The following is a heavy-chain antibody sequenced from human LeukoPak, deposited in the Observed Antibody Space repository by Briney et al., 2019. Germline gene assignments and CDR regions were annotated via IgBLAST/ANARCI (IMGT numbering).Heavy chain of an antibody. CDR1: GFTVSSNY. D-gene: IGHD1-26*01. Sequence: GGSLRLSCAASGFTVSSNYMSWVRQAPGKGLEWVSVIYSGGSTYYADSVKGRFTISRDNSKNTLYLQMNSLRAEDTAVYYCARPSGSYYLGRDAFDIWGQGTMVTVSS. J-gene: IGHJ3*02. CDR2: IYSGGST. CDR3: ARPSGSYYLGRDAFDI. V-gene: IGHV3-53*01.